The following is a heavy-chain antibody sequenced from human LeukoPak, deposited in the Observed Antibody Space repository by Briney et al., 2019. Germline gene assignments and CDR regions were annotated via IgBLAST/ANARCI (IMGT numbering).Heavy chain of an antibody. J-gene: IGHJ6*02. CDR1: GFTFSSYS. CDR2: ISSSSSYI. Sequence: GGSLRLSCAASGFTFSSYSMNWVRQAPGKGLEWVSSISSSSSYIYYADSVKGRFTISRDNAKNSLYLQMNSLRAEDTAVYYCARDAVDTADAVWGQGTTVTVSS. CDR3: ARDAVDTADAV. V-gene: IGHV3-21*01. D-gene: IGHD5-18*01.